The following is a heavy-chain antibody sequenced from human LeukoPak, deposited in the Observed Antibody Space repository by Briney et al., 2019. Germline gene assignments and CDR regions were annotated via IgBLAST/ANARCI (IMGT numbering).Heavy chain of an antibody. J-gene: IGHJ4*02. CDR1: GFAVSNSF. V-gene: IGHV3-66*01. D-gene: IGHD2-21*02. CDR2: IYSGGDT. Sequence: GGSLRLSRAASGFAVSNSFMTWVRQAPGKGLEWVSVIYSGGDTYYTDSVKGRFTISRDNSKNTLFLQMNSLRAEDTAVYYCARFRTWGDKAFDYWGQGTLVTVSS. CDR3: ARFRTWGDKAFDY.